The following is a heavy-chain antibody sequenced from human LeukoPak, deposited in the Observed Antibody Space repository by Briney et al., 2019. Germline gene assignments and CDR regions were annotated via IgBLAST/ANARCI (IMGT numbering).Heavy chain of an antibody. Sequence: GGSLRLSCATSGFTFSTYWMSWVRQAPGKGLEWVANIKQDGSETYYADSVKGRFSIFRDNAKNSLYLQMDSLRVEDTAVYYCANGDGFDYWGQGTLVIVSS. CDR2: IKQDGSET. CDR3: ANGDGFDY. D-gene: IGHD5-24*01. CDR1: GFTFSTYW. J-gene: IGHJ4*02. V-gene: IGHV3-7*01.